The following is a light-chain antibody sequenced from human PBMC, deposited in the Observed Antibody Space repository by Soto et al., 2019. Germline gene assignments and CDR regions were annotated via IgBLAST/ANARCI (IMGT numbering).Light chain of an antibody. CDR3: EQYNNWVT. V-gene: IGKV3-15*01. Sequence: EIVMTQSPATLSVSPGERATLSCRASQGVSSNLAWYQQKPGQAPRLLIYAASTRATGIPARFSGSGSGTEFTLTISSLQSEDFAVYYCEQYNNWVTFGGGTKVEIK. CDR1: QGVSSN. CDR2: AAS. J-gene: IGKJ4*01.